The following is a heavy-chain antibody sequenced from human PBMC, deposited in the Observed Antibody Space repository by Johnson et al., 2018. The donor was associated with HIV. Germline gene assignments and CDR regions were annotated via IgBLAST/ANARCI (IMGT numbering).Heavy chain of an antibody. J-gene: IGHJ3*02. CDR1: GFTFSSYA. V-gene: IGHV3-33*08. Sequence: QVQLVESGGGVVQPGRSLRLFCVGSGFTFSSYAMHLVRQAPGKGLEWVAVIWYDGSNKYYVDSVKGRFTISRDNAKNSLYLQMNSLRAEDTAVYYCARDRGQYTDSSRGDIWGQGTMVTVSS. CDR3: ARDRGQYTDSSRGDI. D-gene: IGHD6-13*01. CDR2: IWYDGSNK.